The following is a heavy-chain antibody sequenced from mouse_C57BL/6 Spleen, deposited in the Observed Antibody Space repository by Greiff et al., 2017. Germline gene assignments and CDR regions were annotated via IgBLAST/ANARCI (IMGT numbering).Heavy chain of an antibody. V-gene: IGHV1-18*01. D-gene: IGHD2-5*01. CDR2: INPNNGGT. CDR1: GYTFTDYN. Sequence: EVQLQQSGPELVKPGASVKIPCKASGYTFTDYNMDWVKQSHGKSLEWIGDINPNNGGTIYNQKFKGKATLTVDKSSSTAYMELRSLTSEDTAVYYCARWDAYYSNYDYAMDDWGQGTSVTVSS. J-gene: IGHJ4*01. CDR3: ARWDAYYSNYDYAMDD.